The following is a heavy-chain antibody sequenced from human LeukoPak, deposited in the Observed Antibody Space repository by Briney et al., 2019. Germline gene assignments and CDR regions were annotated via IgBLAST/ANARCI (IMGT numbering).Heavy chain of an antibody. J-gene: IGHJ3*02. CDR3: ARVYSSGHRDAFDI. CDR2: INPNSGGT. V-gene: IGHV1-2*04. D-gene: IGHD6-19*01. Sequence: ASVKVSCKASGYTFTGYYMHWVRQAPGQGLEWMGWINPNSGGTNYAQKFQGWVTMTRDTSISIAYMELSRLRSDDTAVYYCARVYSSGHRDAFDIWGQGTMVTVSS. CDR1: GYTFTGYY.